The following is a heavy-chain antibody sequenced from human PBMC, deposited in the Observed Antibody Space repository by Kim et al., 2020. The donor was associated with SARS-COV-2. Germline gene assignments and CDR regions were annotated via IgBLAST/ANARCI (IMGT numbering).Heavy chain of an antibody. J-gene: IGHJ6*02. V-gene: IGHV3-9*01. Sequence: GGSLRLSCAASGFTFGDYAMHWVRQAPGKGLEWVSGISWNSGSIGYADSVKGRFTISRDNAKNSLYLQMNSLRAEDTALYYCAKDYCSGGSCYYYYGMDVWGQGNTVTVSS. CDR3: AKDYCSGGSCYYYYGMDV. CDR1: GFTFGDYA. CDR2: ISWNSGSI. D-gene: IGHD2-15*01.